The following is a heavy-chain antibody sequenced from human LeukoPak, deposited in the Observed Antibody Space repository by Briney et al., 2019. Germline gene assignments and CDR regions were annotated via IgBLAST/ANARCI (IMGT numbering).Heavy chain of an antibody. Sequence: GESLKISCKGSGYSFTSYWIGWVRQMPGKGLEWMGIIYPGDSDTRYSPSFQGQVTISADKSISTAYLQWSSLKASDTAMYYCARHPRAGYYDSSGYYGPTYYFDYWGQGTLVTVSS. CDR1: GYSFTSYW. J-gene: IGHJ4*02. CDR2: IYPGDSDT. CDR3: ARHPRAGYYDSSGYYGPTYYFDY. V-gene: IGHV5-51*01. D-gene: IGHD3-22*01.